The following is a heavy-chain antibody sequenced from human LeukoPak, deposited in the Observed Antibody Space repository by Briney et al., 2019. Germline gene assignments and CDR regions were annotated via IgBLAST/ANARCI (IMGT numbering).Heavy chain of an antibody. CDR3: ASIDYYYYYMDV. V-gene: IGHV4-39*07. CDR1: GGSISSSGYY. J-gene: IGHJ6*03. Sequence: PSETLSLTCTVSGGSISSSGYYWGWIRQPPGKGLEWIGSMYYSGSTYYNPSLKSRVTISVDTSKNQFSLKLSSVTAADTAVYYCASIDYYYYYMDVWGKGTTVTVSS. CDR2: MYYSGST. D-gene: IGHD2-15*01.